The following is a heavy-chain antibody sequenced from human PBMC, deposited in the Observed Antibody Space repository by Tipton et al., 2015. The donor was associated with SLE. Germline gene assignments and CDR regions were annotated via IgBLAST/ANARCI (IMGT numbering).Heavy chain of an antibody. J-gene: IGHJ6*02. CDR3: TRGDPSSGFNYYGMDV. CDR1: GFTFSSYA. V-gene: IGHV3-23*01. CDR2: ISGSGGST. Sequence: GSLRLSCAASGFTFSSYAMSWVRPAPGKGLEWVSAISGSGGSTYYADSVKGRFTISRDNSKNTLYLQMNSLRAEDTAVYYCTRGDPSSGFNYYGMDVWGQGTTVTVSS. D-gene: IGHD3-22*01.